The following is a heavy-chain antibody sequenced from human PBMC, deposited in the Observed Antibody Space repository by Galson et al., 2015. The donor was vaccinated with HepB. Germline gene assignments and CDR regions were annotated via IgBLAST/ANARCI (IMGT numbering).Heavy chain of an antibody. CDR2: ISSSGDTT. Sequence: SLRLSCAASGFRFSDYYMTWIRQAPGKGLEWVSYISSSGDTTYYVDSVKGRFTISRDNAKNSLDLQMSSLRAEDTAVYYCARGGYSRNGLDVWGQGTTVTVSS. V-gene: IGHV3-11*01. CDR1: GFRFSDYY. J-gene: IGHJ6*02. CDR3: ARGGYSRNGLDV. D-gene: IGHD6-13*01.